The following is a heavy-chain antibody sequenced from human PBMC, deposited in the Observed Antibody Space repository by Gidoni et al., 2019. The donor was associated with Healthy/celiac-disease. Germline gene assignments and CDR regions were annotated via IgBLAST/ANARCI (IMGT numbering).Heavy chain of an antibody. CDR2: IYPGDSDT. CDR1: GYSFTSYG. CDR3: ARRERSGGSYHFDY. Sequence: EVQLGQSGAEVKTPGESLQISCKGSGYSFTSYGIAWVRQMPGKDLEWMGIIYPGDSDTRYSPSFQGQVTISADKSISTAYLQWSSLKASDTAMYYCARRERSGGSYHFDYWGQGTLVTVSS. D-gene: IGHD2-15*01. V-gene: IGHV5-51*01. J-gene: IGHJ4*02.